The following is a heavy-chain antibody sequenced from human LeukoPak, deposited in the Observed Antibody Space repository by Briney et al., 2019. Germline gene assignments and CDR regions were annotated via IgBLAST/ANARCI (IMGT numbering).Heavy chain of an antibody. CDR2: ISDNGGDT. Sequence: GGSLRLSCAASGFTFNNYAMSWVRQAPGKGLEWVSAISDNGGDTKYADSVKGRFTISRDNSKNTLYLQMNGLRAEDTAVYYCASSSGWTAYFDYWGQGTLVTVSS. CDR3: ASSSGWTAYFDY. CDR1: GFTFNNYA. V-gene: IGHV3-23*01. J-gene: IGHJ4*02. D-gene: IGHD6-19*01.